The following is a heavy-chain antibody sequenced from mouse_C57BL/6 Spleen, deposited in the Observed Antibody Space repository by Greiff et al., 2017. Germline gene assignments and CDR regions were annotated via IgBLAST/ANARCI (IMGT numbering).Heavy chain of an antibody. V-gene: IGHV1-52*01. D-gene: IGHD2-3*01. CDR3: ARAGYYVGYYAMDY. CDR1: GYTFTSYW. J-gene: IGHJ4*01. Sequence: QVQLQQPGAELVRPGSSVKLSCKASGYTFTSYWMHWVKQRPIQGLEWIGNIDPSDSETHYNQKFKDKATLTVDKSSSTAYMQLSSLTSEDSAVYDCARAGYYVGYYAMDYWGQGTSVTVSS. CDR2: IDPSDSET.